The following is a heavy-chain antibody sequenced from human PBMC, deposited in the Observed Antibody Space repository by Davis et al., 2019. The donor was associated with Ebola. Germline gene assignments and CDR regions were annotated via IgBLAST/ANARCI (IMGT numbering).Heavy chain of an antibody. CDR2: IKQDGSEK. D-gene: IGHD5-18*01. V-gene: IGHV3-7*01. CDR1: GFTFSSYW. J-gene: IGHJ6*02. Sequence: GGSLRLSCAASGFTFSSYWMSWVRQAPGKGLEWVANIKQDGSEKYYADSVKGRFTISRDNSKNTLYLQMNSLRAEDTAVYYCAREELWLQAGIYYYYGMDVWGQGTTVTVSS. CDR3: AREELWLQAGIYYYYGMDV.